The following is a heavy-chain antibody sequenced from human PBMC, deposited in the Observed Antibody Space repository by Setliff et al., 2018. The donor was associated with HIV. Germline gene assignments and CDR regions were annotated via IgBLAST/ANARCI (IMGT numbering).Heavy chain of an antibody. CDR2: IYYSGTT. CDR3: ARELRRFDTSDTAPHNWFDP. Sequence: PSETLSLTCTVSGGSVSSSSYFWGWIRQPPGTGLEWIGNIYYSGTTFYNPSLKSRVSISVDTSTDHFSLKLSSVTAADTAVYYCARELRRFDTSDTAPHNWFDPWGQGTLVTVSS. CDR1: GGSVSSSSYF. D-gene: IGHD3-22*01. J-gene: IGHJ5*02. V-gene: IGHV4-39*02.